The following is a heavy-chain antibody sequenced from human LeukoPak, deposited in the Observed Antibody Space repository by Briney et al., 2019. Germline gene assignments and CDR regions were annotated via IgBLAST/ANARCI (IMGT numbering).Heavy chain of an antibody. CDR1: GFTFSSYW. Sequence: GGSLRLSCAASGFTFSSYWMSWVRQAPGKGLEWVANIKQDGSEKYYVDSVKGRFTISRDDAKNSLYLQMNSLRAEDTAVYYCARDYYDSSGYYGAFDIWGQGTIVTVSS. CDR2: IKQDGSEK. V-gene: IGHV3-7*01. CDR3: ARDYYDSSGYYGAFDI. D-gene: IGHD3-22*01. J-gene: IGHJ3*02.